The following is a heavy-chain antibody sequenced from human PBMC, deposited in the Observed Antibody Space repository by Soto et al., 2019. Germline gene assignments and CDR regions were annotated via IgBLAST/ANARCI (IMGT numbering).Heavy chain of an antibody. CDR3: ARGVYDSSGYYPHPFDY. CDR2: IYYSGST. Sequence: SETLSLTCTVSGGSIISGGYYWSWIRQHPGKGLEWIGYIYYSGSTYYNPSLKSRVTISVDTSKNQFSLKLSSVTAADTAVYYCARGVYDSSGYYPHPFDYWGQGTLVTVSS. D-gene: IGHD3-22*01. V-gene: IGHV4-31*03. J-gene: IGHJ4*02. CDR1: GGSIISGGYY.